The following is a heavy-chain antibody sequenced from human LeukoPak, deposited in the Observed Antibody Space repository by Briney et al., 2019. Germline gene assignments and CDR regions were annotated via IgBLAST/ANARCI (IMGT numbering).Heavy chain of an antibody. CDR2: INHSRST. Sequence: SETLSLTCAVYGGSFRGYYWSWIRQPPGKGLEWIGEINHSRSTNYSPPLKSRVTISVGTSKNQFSLKLSSVTAADTAVYYCARETRTYDSGSYYTDYWGRGTLVTVSS. CDR3: ARETRTYDSGSYYTDY. V-gene: IGHV4-34*01. CDR1: GGSFRGYY. J-gene: IGHJ4*02. D-gene: IGHD3-10*01.